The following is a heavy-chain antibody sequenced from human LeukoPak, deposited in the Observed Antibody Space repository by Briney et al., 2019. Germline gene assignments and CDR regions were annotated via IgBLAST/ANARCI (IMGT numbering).Heavy chain of an antibody. V-gene: IGHV3-15*01. D-gene: IGHD3-10*01. CDR2: IKSKTDGGTT. Sequence: GGSLRLSCAASGXTFSNAWVSWVRQAPGKGLEWVGRIKSKTDGGTTDYAAPVKGRFTISRDDSKNTLYLQMNSLKTEDTAVYYCTTGGITMVRGVVYWGQGTLVTVSS. CDR3: TTGGITMVRGVVY. CDR1: GXTFSNAW. J-gene: IGHJ4*02.